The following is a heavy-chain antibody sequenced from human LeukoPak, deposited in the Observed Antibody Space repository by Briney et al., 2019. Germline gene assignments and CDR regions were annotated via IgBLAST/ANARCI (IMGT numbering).Heavy chain of an antibody. V-gene: IGHV4-39*07. CDR2: IYYSGST. J-gene: IGHJ5*01. CDR3: ARASGSYWWFDS. Sequence: SETLSLTCTVSGGSISSSSYYWGWIRQPPGKGLEWIGSIYYSGSTYYNPSLKSRVTISADTSKNQFSLKLSSVTAADTAVYYCARASGSYWWFDSWGQGTLVTVSS. D-gene: IGHD1-26*01. CDR1: GGSISSSSYY.